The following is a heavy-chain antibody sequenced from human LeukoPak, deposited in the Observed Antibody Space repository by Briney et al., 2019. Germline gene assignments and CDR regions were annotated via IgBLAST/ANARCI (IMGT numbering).Heavy chain of an antibody. Sequence: GGSLRLSCAASGFAFSSYGMHWVRQAPGKGLEWVAYIHYDSTTEDYADSVKGRFTISRDNSKNTLFLQMNNLRVEDMAVFYCAKDWNWAIDYCGQGTLVTVSS. V-gene: IGHV3-30*02. J-gene: IGHJ4*02. CDR1: GFAFSSYG. CDR3: AKDWNWAIDY. CDR2: IHYDSTTE. D-gene: IGHD1-7*01.